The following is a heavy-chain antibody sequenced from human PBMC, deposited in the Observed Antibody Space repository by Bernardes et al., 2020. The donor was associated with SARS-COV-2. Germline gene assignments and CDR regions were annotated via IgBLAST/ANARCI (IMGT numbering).Heavy chain of an antibody. CDR1: GFTFSDYG. CDR3: ASGYCSGGRCYSGDYFDY. J-gene: IGHJ4*02. D-gene: IGHD2-15*01. V-gene: IGHV3-30*03. CDR2: ISYDASNQ. Sequence: GGSLRLSCTASGFTFSDYGMHWVRQAPGKGLEWVAVISYDASNQYYADPVKGRFTISRDNSKNTVYLQMNSLRVEDTAVYYCASGYCSGGRCYSGDYFDYWGKGTLITVSS.